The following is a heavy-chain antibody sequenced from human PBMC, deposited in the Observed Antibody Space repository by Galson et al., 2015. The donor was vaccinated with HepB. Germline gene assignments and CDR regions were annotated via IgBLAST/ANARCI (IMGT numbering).Heavy chain of an antibody. CDR3: ARGTYAGDDFWSGYYNYYYYYMDV. Sequence: VKVSCKASGYTFTSYGISWVRQAPGQGLEWMGWISAYNGNTNYAQKLQGRVTMTTDTSTSTAYMELRSLRSDDTAVYYCARGTYAGDDFWSGYYNYYYYYMDVWGKGTTVTVSS. CDR1: GYTFTSYG. CDR2: ISAYNGNT. V-gene: IGHV1-18*01. D-gene: IGHD3-3*01. J-gene: IGHJ6*03.